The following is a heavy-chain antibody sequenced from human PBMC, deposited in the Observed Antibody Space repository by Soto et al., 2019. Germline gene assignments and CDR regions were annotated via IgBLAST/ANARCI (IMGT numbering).Heavy chain of an antibody. CDR2: INPSGGST. Sequence: QVQLVQSGAEVKKPGASVKVSCKASGYTFTSYYMHWVRQAPGQGLEWMGIINPSGGSTSYAQKFQGRVTMTRDTSTSKVVMELSSLRSEDTDVYYCARGEGTSWVFDYWGQGTLVTVSS. J-gene: IGHJ4*02. CDR3: ARGEGTSWVFDY. D-gene: IGHD6-13*01. V-gene: IGHV1-46*01. CDR1: GYTFTSYY.